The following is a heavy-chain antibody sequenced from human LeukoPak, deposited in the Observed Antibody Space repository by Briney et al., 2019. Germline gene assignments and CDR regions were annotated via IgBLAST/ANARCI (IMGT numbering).Heavy chain of an antibody. CDR1: GFTFSTYS. V-gene: IGHV3-48*02. CDR2: ISSSGSTI. CDR3: ARDYQNDAFDI. Sequence: GGSLRLSCAASGFTFSTYSMNWVRQAPGRGLEWVSYISSSGSTIYYADSVKGRFTISRDNAKNSLYLQMNSLGDEDTAVYYCARDYQNDAFDIWGQGTMVTVSS. J-gene: IGHJ3*02. D-gene: IGHD2-2*01.